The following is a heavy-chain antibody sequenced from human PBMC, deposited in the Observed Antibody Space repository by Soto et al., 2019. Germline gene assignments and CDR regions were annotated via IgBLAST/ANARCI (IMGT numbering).Heavy chain of an antibody. Sequence: EVQLVESGGGLIQPGGSLRLSCAASGFTFSSYWMHWVRQTPGKGLVWVSRIEREGSDTAYADSAKVRFTITKDNAKNTLYLQMNSLRAEDTAVYYWARATTTVTTRRTLGYWGQGTLVTVSS. CDR2: IEREGSDT. CDR3: ARATTTVTTRRTLGY. D-gene: IGHD4-17*01. CDR1: GFTFSSYW. J-gene: IGHJ4*02. V-gene: IGHV3-74*01.